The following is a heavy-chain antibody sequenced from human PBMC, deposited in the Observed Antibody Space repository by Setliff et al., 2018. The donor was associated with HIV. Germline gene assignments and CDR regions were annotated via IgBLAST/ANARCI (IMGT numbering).Heavy chain of an antibody. J-gene: IGHJ3*02. V-gene: IGHV3-23*01. CDR1: GFNFNSYA. CDR3: AKVFDYGIDGFDI. Sequence: GGSLRLSCAASGFNFNSYAMGWVRQAPGKGLEWVSTVGAVGAPTHYAESVKGRFTISKDNSKDTLYLQMSGLRDEDTALYYCAKVFDYGIDGFDIWGQGALVTVSS. CDR2: VGAVGAPT. D-gene: IGHD4-17*01.